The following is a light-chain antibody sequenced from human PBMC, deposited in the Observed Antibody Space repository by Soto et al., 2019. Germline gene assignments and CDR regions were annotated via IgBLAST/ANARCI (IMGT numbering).Light chain of an antibody. J-gene: IGLJ1*01. CDR3: SSHGGSNNPSV. V-gene: IGLV2-8*01. CDR2: EVT. CDR1: SSDIGGYNF. Sequence: QSALTQPPSASGSPGQSVAISCTGTSSDIGGYNFVSWYQQHPGKAPKLMIYEVTKRPSGVPDRFSGSKSGNTSTLIVSGLQPEDEADYYCSSHGGSNNPSVFGTGTKVTVL.